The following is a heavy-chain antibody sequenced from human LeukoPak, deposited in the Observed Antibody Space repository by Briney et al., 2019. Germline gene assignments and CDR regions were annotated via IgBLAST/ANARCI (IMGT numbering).Heavy chain of an antibody. J-gene: IGHJ4*02. D-gene: IGHD6-19*01. CDR1: GFTFSSYA. Sequence: GGSLRLSCAPSGFTFSSYALHWVRQAPGKGLEWVAVISYDGSNKYYADSVKGRFTISRDNSKNTLYLQMNSLRAEDTAVYYCAREVPAVAGKGFDYWGQGTLVTVSS. CDR2: ISYDGSNK. CDR3: AREVPAVAGKGFDY. V-gene: IGHV3-30-3*01.